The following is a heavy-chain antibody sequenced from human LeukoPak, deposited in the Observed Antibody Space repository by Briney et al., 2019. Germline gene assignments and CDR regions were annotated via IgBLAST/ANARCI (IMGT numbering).Heavy chain of an antibody. CDR3: ARARITIFGVVMGAFDI. Sequence: SQTLSLTCTVSGGSISSGDYYWSWIRQPPGKGLEWIGYTYYSGSTYYNPSLKSRVTISVDTSKNQFSLKLSSVTAADTAVYYCARARITIFGVVMGAFDIWGQGTMVTVSS. J-gene: IGHJ3*02. CDR2: TYYSGST. CDR1: GGSISSGDYY. D-gene: IGHD3-3*01. V-gene: IGHV4-30-4*01.